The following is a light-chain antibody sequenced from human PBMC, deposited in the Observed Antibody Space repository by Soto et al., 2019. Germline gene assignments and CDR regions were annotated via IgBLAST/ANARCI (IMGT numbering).Light chain of an antibody. V-gene: IGKV4-1*01. CDR1: QSVLYSSNNKNY. J-gene: IGKJ1*01. Sequence: DIVMTQSPDSLAVSLGERATINCKSSQSVLYSSNNKNYLAWYQQKPGQPPKLLIYWASTRESGVPDRFSGSGSGTDFTLTISSLQAEDVAVYYCQQYYSTRTLGQGTKV. CDR2: WAS. CDR3: QQYYSTRT.